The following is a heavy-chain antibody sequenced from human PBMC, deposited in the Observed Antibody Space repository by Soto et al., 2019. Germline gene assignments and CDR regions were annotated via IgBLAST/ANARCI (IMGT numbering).Heavy chain of an antibody. Sequence: GGSVRHSFAASGFTFSTYAMSRVRQALGKGLEWVSAISGSGGSTYYADSVKGRFTISRGNSKNTLYLQMNSLRAEDTAVYYCAKVSYSSSWYFDPWGQGTLVTVSS. CDR2: ISGSGGST. J-gene: IGHJ5*02. V-gene: IGHV3-23*01. D-gene: IGHD6-13*01. CDR3: AKVSYSSSWYFDP. CDR1: GFTFSTYA.